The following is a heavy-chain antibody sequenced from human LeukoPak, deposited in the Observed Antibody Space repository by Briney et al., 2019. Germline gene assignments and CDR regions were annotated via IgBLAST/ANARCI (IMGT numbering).Heavy chain of an antibody. CDR1: GFTLSTYW. CDR3: AKDPYSKSDY. D-gene: IGHD4-11*01. V-gene: IGHV3-7*01. CDR2: IKQDGSEK. J-gene: IGHJ4*02. Sequence: GGSLRLSCAASGFTLSTYWMSWVRQAPGKGLEWVANIKQDGSEKNYVDSVKGRFTISRDNAKNSLFLQMNSLRAEDTAVYYCAKDPYSKSDYWGQGTLVTVSS.